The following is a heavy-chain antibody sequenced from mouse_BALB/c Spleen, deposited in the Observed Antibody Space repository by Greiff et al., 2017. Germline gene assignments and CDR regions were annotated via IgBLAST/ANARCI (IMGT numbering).Heavy chain of an antibody. V-gene: IGHV3-2*02. CDR1: GYSITSDYA. CDR3: ARKNWPYAMDY. CDR2: ISYSGST. Sequence: EVKVEESGPGLVKPSQSLSLTCTVTGYSITSDYAWNWIRQFPGNKLEWMGYISYSGSTSYNPSLKSRISITRDTSKNQFFLQLNSVTTEDTATYYCARKNWPYAMDYWGQGTSVTVSS. D-gene: IGHD4-1*01. J-gene: IGHJ4*01.